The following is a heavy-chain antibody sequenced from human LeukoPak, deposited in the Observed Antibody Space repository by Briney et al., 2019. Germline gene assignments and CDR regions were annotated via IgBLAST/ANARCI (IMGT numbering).Heavy chain of an antibody. D-gene: IGHD5-12*01. CDR1: GFTVSSNY. CDR2: IYSGGST. J-gene: IGHJ6*02. CDR3: ATTDIVATMGFYYYYGMDV. V-gene: IGHV3-53*01. Sequence: PGGSLRLSCAASGFTVSSNYMSWVRQAPGKGLEWVSVIYSGGSTYYADSVKGRFTTSRDNSKNTLYLQMSSLRAEDTAVYYCATTDIVATMGFYYYYGMDVWGQGTTVTVSS.